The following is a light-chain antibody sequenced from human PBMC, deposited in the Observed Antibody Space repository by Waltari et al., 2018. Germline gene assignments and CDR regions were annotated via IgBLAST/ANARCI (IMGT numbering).Light chain of an antibody. CDR3: SSYAKTLIVV. J-gene: IGLJ2*01. CDR1: SSAVGGYTY. V-gene: IGLV2-11*01. Sequence: QSALPQPRSVSGSPGPSVTISCTGTSSAVGGYTYVSWYQPRPGKAPTLIIYDVDKRPSGVPGRFSGSKSDNTASLTISGLQTEDEADYYCSSYAKTLIVVFGGGTKLTVL. CDR2: DVD.